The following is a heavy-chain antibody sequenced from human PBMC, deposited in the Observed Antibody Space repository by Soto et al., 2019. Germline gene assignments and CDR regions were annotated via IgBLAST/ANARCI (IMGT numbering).Heavy chain of an antibody. V-gene: IGHV3-9*01. CDR1: GFTFDDYA. J-gene: IGHJ3*02. CDR2: ISWNSGSI. Sequence: EVQLVESGGGLVQPGRSLRLSCAASGFTFDDYAMHWVRQAPGKGLEWVSGISWNSGSIGYADSVKGRFTISRDNAKNSLYLQMNSLRAEDTALYYCAKDKNVGSGWFDAFDIWGQGTMVPVSS. D-gene: IGHD6-19*01. CDR3: AKDKNVGSGWFDAFDI.